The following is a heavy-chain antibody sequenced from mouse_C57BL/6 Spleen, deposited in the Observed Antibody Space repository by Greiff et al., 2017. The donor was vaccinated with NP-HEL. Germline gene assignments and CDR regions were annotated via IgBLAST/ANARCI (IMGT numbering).Heavy chain of an antibody. CDR2: INPGSGGT. CDR1: GYAFTNYL. V-gene: IGHV1-54*01. D-gene: IGHD2-5*01. CDR3: ARYSNYGGWFAY. J-gene: IGHJ3*01. Sequence: VQLQQSGAELVRPGTSVKVSCKASGYAFTNYLIEWVKQRPGQGLEWIGVINPGSGGTNYNEKFKGKATLTADKSSSTAYMQLSSLTSEDSAVYFCARYSNYGGWFAYWGQGTLVTVSA.